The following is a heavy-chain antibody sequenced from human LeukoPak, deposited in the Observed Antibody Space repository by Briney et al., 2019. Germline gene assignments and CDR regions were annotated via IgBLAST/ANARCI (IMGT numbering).Heavy chain of an antibody. CDR1: GFTFSSYW. Sequence: PGGSLRLSCAASGFTFSSYWMSWVRQAPGKGLEWVANIKQDGSEKYYVDSVKGRFTISRDNAKNSLYLQMNSLRAEDTAVYYCARDKASTVVTLYYFDYWGRGTLVTVSS. CDR2: IKQDGSEK. CDR3: ARDKASTVVTLYYFDY. D-gene: IGHD4-23*01. J-gene: IGHJ4*02. V-gene: IGHV3-7*01.